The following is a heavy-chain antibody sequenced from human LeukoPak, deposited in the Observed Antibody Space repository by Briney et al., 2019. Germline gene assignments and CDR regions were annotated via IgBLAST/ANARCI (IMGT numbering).Heavy chain of an antibody. V-gene: IGHV1-46*01. D-gene: IGHD3-22*01. Sequence: GASVKVSCKASGYTFTSYYMHWVRQAPGQGLEWMGIINPSGGSTSYAQKFQGRVTMTRDMSTSTVYMELSSLRSEDTAVYYCASEMDYDSSGLPSWFDPWGQGTLVTVSS. CDR1: GYTFTSYY. CDR3: ASEMDYDSSGLPSWFDP. J-gene: IGHJ5*02. CDR2: INPSGGST.